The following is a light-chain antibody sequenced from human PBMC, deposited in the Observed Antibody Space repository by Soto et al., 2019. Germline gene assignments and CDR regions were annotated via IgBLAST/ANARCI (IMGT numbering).Light chain of an antibody. CDR3: QSYDRSLRGYV. CDR2: GNT. J-gene: IGLJ1*01. CDR1: SSNIGSGYD. Sequence: QSVLTQPPSVSGAPGQRVTISCTGTSSNIGSGYDVHWYQHLPGTAPKLLIYGNTIRPSGVPDRFSGSKSGTSASLATTGLQAEDEADYYCQSYDRSLRGYVFGTGTKVTVL. V-gene: IGLV1-40*01.